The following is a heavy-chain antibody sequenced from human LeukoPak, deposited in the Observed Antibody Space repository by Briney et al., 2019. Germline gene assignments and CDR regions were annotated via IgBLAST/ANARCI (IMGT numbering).Heavy chain of an antibody. CDR1: GFTFSSYG. V-gene: IGHV3-30*02. CDR2: IRYDGSNK. Sequence: GGSLRLSCAASGFTFSSYGMHWVRQAPGKGLEWVAFIRYDGSNKYYADSVKGRFTISRDNSKNTLYLQMNSLRAEDTAVYYCARASPTYYDSSGYYYDAFDIWGQGTMVTVSS. CDR3: ARASPTYYDSSGYYYDAFDI. D-gene: IGHD3-22*01. J-gene: IGHJ3*02.